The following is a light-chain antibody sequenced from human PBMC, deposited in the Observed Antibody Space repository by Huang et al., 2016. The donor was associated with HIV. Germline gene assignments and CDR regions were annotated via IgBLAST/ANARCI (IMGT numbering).Light chain of an antibody. V-gene: IGKV3-20*01. CDR1: QSLRETD. J-gene: IGKJ4*01. Sequence: EVVLTQSPGTLSLSPGARATLSCRASQSLRETDLAWYQQRPGQAPRLLIYGASSRATGIPDRYSGSGSGTDFTLTINRLEPQDFAVYFCLQYDRSPLTFGGGTKVEL. CDR2: GAS. CDR3: LQYDRSPLT.